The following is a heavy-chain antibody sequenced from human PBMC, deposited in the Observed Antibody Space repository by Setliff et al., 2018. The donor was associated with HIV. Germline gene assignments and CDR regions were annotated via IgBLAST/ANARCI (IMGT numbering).Heavy chain of an antibody. V-gene: IGHV4-38-2*02. D-gene: IGHD3-10*01. CDR2: IYHTGST. CDR3: ATPPIAGVRGYPQGWYFDL. J-gene: IGHJ2*01. CDR1: GYSISSDYY. Sequence: SETLSLPCTVSGYSISSDYYWGWIRQPPGKGLEWIGSIYHTGSTYYNPSLKSRVTISVDTSKNQFSLKLTSVTAADTAVYYCATPPIAGVRGYPQGWYFDLWGRGTLVTVSS.